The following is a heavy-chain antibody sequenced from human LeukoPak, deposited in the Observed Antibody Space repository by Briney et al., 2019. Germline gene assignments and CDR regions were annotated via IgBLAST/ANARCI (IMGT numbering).Heavy chain of an antibody. CDR1: GGPISSSSYY. CDR3: ARGLEYSSSYDFDY. CDR2: LYYNGRT. J-gene: IGHJ4*02. Sequence: SETLSLTCTVSGGPISSSSYYWGWIRQPPGKGLEWIGTLYYNGRTYYHASLKSRVTMSADTSKNRFSLKLNSVTAADTAVYFCARGLEYSSSYDFDYWGQGTLVTVSS. V-gene: IGHV4-39*02. D-gene: IGHD6-6*01.